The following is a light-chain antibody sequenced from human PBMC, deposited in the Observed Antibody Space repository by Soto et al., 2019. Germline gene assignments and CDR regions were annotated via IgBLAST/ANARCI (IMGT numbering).Light chain of an antibody. CDR2: GVT. V-gene: IGLV2-14*01. CDR3: GSVTTGRIWL. J-gene: IGLJ3*02. Sequence: QSALSQPASVSGSPGQSITMSCTGSSSDFGDDKYVSWYQQQPGKGPNLLIYGVTNRPSGVSNRFSGSKAGNTASLTISGLQVEDEADYFCGSVTTGRIWLFGGGTKLTVL. CDR1: SSDFGDDKY.